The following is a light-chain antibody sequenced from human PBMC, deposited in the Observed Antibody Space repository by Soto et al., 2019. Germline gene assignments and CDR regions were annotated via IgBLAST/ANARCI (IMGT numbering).Light chain of an antibody. V-gene: IGLV2-8*01. CDR3: FSYSGSSNV. CDR2: EVN. J-gene: IGLJ1*01. CDR1: SSDVGASDY. Sequence: QSALTQPPSASGSPGQSVAISCTGTSSDVGASDYVSWYQQHSGKAPKLLLYEVNKRPSGVPDRFSGSKSGNTASLTVSALQADDEADYYCFSYSGSSNVLGTGTKLTVL.